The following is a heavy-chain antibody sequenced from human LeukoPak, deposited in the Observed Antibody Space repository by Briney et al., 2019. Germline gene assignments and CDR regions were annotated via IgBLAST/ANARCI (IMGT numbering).Heavy chain of an antibody. V-gene: IGHV3-53*01. J-gene: IGHJ4*02. D-gene: IGHD1-1*01. CDR2: MYSGGGT. CDR1: GFSVTRNY. CDR3: ARYDNGKDYFDY. Sequence: GGSLRLSCAASGFSVTRNYVSWVRQAPGKGLEWVSLMYSGGGTSYADSVKGRFTISRDTSKNTLYLQMSSLRTEDTALYYCARYDNGKDYFDYWGQGTLVTVSS.